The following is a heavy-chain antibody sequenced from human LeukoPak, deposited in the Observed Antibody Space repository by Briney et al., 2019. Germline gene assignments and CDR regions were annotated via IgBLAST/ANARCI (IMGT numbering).Heavy chain of an antibody. D-gene: IGHD4-23*01. J-gene: IGHJ4*02. CDR2: IKQDGSEK. CDR3: ARDRRYGGNSLYYFDY. V-gene: IGHV3-7*01. Sequence: GSLRLSCAASGFTFSSYLISWVRQAPGEGLEWVANIKQDGSEKYYVDSVKGRVTISRDNAKNSLYLQMNSLRAEDTAVYYCARDRRYGGNSLYYFDYWGQGTLVTVSS. CDR1: GFTFSSYL.